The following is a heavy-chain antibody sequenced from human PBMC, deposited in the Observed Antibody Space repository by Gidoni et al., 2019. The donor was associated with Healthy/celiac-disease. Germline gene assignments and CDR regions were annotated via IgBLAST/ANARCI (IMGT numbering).Heavy chain of an antibody. CDR2: IYSGGST. V-gene: IGHV3-53*01. D-gene: IGHD1-26*01. CDR3: ARVSRIVGARGSDY. CDR1: GFTVSSNY. Sequence: SGFTVSSNYMSWVRQAPGKGLEWVSVIYSGGSTYYADSVKGRFTISRDNSKNTLYLQMNSLRAEDTAVYYCARVSRIVGARGSDYWGQGTLVTVSS. J-gene: IGHJ4*02.